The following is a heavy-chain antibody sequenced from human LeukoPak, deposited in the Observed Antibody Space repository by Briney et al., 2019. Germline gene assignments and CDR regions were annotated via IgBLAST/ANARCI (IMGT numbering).Heavy chain of an antibody. CDR3: AKGEVSMVWGLILA. D-gene: IGHD3-10*01. V-gene: IGHV3-23*01. Sequence: GGSLRLSCAASGFTVSSSFIYWVRRAPGKGLEWVSAISGNGVSTFYADSVKGRFTISRDNSKNTLYLQMNSLRAEDTAVYYCAKGEVSMVWGLILAWGQGTLVTVSS. CDR2: ISGNGVST. CDR1: GFTVSSSF. J-gene: IGHJ5*02.